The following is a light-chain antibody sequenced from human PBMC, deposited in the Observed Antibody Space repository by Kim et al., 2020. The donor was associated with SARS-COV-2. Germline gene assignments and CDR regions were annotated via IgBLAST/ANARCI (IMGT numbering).Light chain of an antibody. CDR1: YVGSKG. V-gene: IGLV3-21*04. CDR3: QVWDSSSDHWV. Sequence: ESAGTACGGKYVGSKGVRWCPHMPGQAPVLVIYYDSGRPSGIPERFSGSNSGNTATLTISRVEDGDEADYYCQVWDSSSDHWVFGGGTQLTVL. CDR2: YDS. J-gene: IGLJ3*02.